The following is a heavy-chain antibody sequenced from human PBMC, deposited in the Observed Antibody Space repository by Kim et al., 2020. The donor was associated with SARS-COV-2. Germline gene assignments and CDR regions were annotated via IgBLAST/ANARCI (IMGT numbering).Heavy chain of an antibody. V-gene: IGHV1-69*13. D-gene: IGHD3-10*01. CDR1: GGTFSSYA. Sequence: SVKVSCKASGGTFSSYAISWVRQAPGQGLEWMGGIIPIFGTANYAQKFQGRVTITADESTSTAYMELSSLRSEDTAVYYCARPRFPGSMVRDNYYYGMDVWGQGTTVTVSS. CDR2: IIPIFGTA. CDR3: ARPRFPGSMVRDNYYYGMDV. J-gene: IGHJ6*02.